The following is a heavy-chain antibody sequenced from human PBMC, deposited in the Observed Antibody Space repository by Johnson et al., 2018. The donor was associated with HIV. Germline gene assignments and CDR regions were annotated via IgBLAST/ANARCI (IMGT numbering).Heavy chain of an antibody. CDR2: ISYDGNIK. CDR3: ARVAAAGPDAFDI. CDR1: GFTFSSYG. Sequence: VQLVESGGGVVQPGRSLRLSCVVSGFTFSSYGIHWVRQAPGKGLEWVAFISYDGNIKYYADSVKGRFTISRDNSKNTLYVQMNRLRIEDTAVYHCARVAAAGPDAFDIWGQGTMVTVSS. V-gene: IGHV3-30*03. D-gene: IGHD6-13*01. J-gene: IGHJ3*02.